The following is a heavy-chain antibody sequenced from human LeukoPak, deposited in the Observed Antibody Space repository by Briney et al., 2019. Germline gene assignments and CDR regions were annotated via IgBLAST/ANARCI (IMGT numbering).Heavy chain of an antibody. CDR1: GFTFSTFW. CDR3: ARGGTFVSDY. CDR2: IKEDGSEK. V-gene: IGHV3-7*01. J-gene: IGHJ4*02. D-gene: IGHD1-1*01. Sequence: GGSLRLSCAASGFTFSTFWMSWVRQAPGRGLEWVANIKEDGSEKYYVDSMKGRFTVSRDNAKNSLYLQMDSLRAEDTAVYYCARGGTFVSDYWGQGTLVTVSS.